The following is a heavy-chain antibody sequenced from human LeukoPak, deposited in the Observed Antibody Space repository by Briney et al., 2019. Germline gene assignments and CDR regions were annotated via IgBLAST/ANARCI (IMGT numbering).Heavy chain of an antibody. CDR3: AKDAGTTYYFDY. Sequence: GRSLRLSCAASGFIFSSYGMHWVRQAPGKGLEWVAFIRYDGSNKYYADSVKGRFTISRDNSKNTLYLQMNSLRAEDTAVYYCAKDAGTTYYFDYWGQGTLVTVSS. CDR1: GFIFSSYG. CDR2: IRYDGSNK. D-gene: IGHD2/OR15-2a*01. J-gene: IGHJ4*02. V-gene: IGHV3-30*02.